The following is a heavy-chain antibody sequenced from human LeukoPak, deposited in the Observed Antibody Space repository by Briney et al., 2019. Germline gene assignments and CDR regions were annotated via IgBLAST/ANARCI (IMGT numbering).Heavy chain of an antibody. CDR2: IRYDGSNE. Sequence: GGSLRLSCATSGFTFTTYGIHWVRQAPGKELEGVAFIRYDGSNEYYADSVKGRFTISRDNSKNTLYLQMNSLRAEDTAVYYCAKGGLVHPLHIWGQGTMVTVSS. CDR1: GFTFTTYG. CDR3: AKGGLVHPLHI. V-gene: IGHV3-30*02. J-gene: IGHJ3*02. D-gene: IGHD3/OR15-3a*01.